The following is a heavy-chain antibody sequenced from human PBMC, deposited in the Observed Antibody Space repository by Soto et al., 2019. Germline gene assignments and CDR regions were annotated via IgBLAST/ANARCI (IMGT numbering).Heavy chain of an antibody. CDR3: AVDYSNPYDAFDI. J-gene: IGHJ3*02. V-gene: IGHV3-43*01. CDR2: ISWDGGST. D-gene: IGHD4-4*01. CDR1: GFTFDDYT. Sequence: GGSLRLSCAAAGFTFDDYTMHWVRQAPGKGLEWVSLISWDGGSTYYADSVKGRFTISRDNSKNSLYLQMNSLRTEDTALYYCAVDYSNPYDAFDIWGQGTMVTVSS.